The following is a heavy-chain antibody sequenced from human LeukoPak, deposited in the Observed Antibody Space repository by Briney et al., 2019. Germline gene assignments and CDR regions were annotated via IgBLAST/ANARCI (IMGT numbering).Heavy chain of an antibody. CDR1: GGSISSYY. V-gene: IGHV4-59*01. CDR3: ARDVYGMDV. Sequence: PSETLSLTCTVSGGSISSYYWSWIRQPPGKGLEWIGYIYYSGSTNYNPSLKSRVTISVDTSKNQFSLKLSSVTAADTAVCYCARDVYGMDVWGQGTTVTVSS. CDR2: IYYSGST. J-gene: IGHJ6*02.